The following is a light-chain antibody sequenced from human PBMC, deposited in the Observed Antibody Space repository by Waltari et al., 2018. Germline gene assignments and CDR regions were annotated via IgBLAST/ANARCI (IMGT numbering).Light chain of an antibody. Sequence: DIVMTQSPDSLAVSLGERAIINCKSSQSVLSNSDNKNYLSWHQQRPGQPPKLLISWASSRESGVPERFSGSGAGTDFTLTISSLQAEDVAVYFCQQHYGAPLTFGQGTKVEIK. J-gene: IGKJ1*01. CDR3: QQHYGAPLT. CDR1: QSVLSNSDNKNY. CDR2: WAS. V-gene: IGKV4-1*01.